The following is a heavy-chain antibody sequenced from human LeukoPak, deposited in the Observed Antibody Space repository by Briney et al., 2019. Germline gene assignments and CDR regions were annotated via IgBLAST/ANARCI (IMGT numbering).Heavy chain of an antibody. V-gene: IGHV1-46*01. Sequence: ASVKVSCKASGYTFTSYYMHWVRQAPGQGLEWMGIINPSGSSTSYAQKFQGRVTMTRDTSTSTVYMELSSLRSEDTAVYYCAREPGEYGMDVWGKGTTVTVSS. D-gene: IGHD3-10*01. CDR1: GYTFTSYY. CDR3: AREPGEYGMDV. J-gene: IGHJ6*04. CDR2: INPSGSST.